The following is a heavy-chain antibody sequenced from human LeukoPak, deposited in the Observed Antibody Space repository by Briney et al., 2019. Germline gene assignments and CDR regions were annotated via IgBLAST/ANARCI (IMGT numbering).Heavy chain of an antibody. Sequence: SQTLSLTCTVSGGSISSGGYYWSWIRQHPGKGLEWIGYIYFSGSTYYNPSLKSRVTISVDTSKNHFSLKVTSVTAADTAVYFCARGPAYCGGDCRPLDRWGQGILVTVSS. V-gene: IGHV4-31*03. J-gene: IGHJ5*02. D-gene: IGHD2-21*01. CDR3: ARGPAYCGGDCRPLDR. CDR2: IYFSGST. CDR1: GGSISSGGYY.